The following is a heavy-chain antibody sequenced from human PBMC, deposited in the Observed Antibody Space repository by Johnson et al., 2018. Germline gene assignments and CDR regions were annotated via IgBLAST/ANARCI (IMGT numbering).Heavy chain of an antibody. Sequence: EVQLGEAGGGLVQPGRSLRLSCAVSGFRFDEYAMHWVRPAPGKGLEWGATISWNSGSLEYADSVKGRFTIPRDNAKNSLNLQMNNLKTGDTALNYCAKGTGADYYYHMDVWGQGTTVTVSS. V-gene: IGHV3-9*01. J-gene: IGHJ6*03. CDR2: ISWNSGSL. CDR1: GFRFDEYA. D-gene: IGHD1/OR15-1a*01. CDR3: AKGTGADYYYHMDV.